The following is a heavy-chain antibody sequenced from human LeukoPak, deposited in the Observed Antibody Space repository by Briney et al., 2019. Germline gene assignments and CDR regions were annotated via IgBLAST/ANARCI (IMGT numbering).Heavy chain of an antibody. J-gene: IGHJ3*02. CDR2: INPNSGGT. D-gene: IGHD6-19*01. CDR1: GYTFTGYY. V-gene: IGHV1-2*02. CDR3: AREGQRDSSGWFNAFDI. Sequence: GASVKVSCKASGYTFTGYYMHWVRQAPGQGLEWMGWINPNSGGTNYAQKFQGRVTMTRDTSISTAYMELSRLRSGDTAVYYCAREGQRDSSGWFNAFDIWGQGTMVTVSS.